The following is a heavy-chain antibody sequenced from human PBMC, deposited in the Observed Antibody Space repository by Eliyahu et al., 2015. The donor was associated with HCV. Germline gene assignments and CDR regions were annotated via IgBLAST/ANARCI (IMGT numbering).Heavy chain of an antibody. CDR2: ISGSGRRT. V-gene: IGHV3-23*01. CDR1: GFTFSDXXXA. CDR3: AKEPVHGDYDAWTGYFFNY. J-gene: IGHJ4*02. D-gene: IGHD3/OR15-3a*01. Sequence: VRLLESGGGLVHPGGSLSLSCAASGFTFSDXXXAMNWVRQTPGKGLEWVASISGSGRRTLYAHSVRGRFFISRDNSNNFVYLQMTFLRAEDRAIYYCAKEPVHGDYDAWTGYFFNYWGQGTQVTVSS.